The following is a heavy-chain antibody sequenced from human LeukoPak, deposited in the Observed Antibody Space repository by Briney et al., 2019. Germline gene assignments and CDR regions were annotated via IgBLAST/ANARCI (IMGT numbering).Heavy chain of an antibody. D-gene: IGHD5-12*01. J-gene: IGHJ4*02. CDR1: GFAFSDYY. CDR2: ISSRSSYT. Sequence: PGGSLRLSCAASGFAFSDYYMSWIRQAPGKGLEWVSYISSRSSYTKYADSVRGRFTISRDNAKNSLYLQMNSLRAEDTAVYYCASRPGGYSGYDWGQGTLVTVSS. V-gene: IGHV3-11*06. CDR3: ASRPGGYSGYD.